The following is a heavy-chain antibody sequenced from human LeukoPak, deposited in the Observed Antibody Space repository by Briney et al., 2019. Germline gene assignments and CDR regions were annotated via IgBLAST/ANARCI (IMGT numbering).Heavy chain of an antibody. J-gene: IGHJ3*02. V-gene: IGHV4-59*11. Sequence: SETLSLTCAVSDDSFSSHYWTWIRQPPGKGLEWIGYISYIGSTNYNPSLKSRVTISIDTSRNPFSLRLSSVTAADTAVYYCARDLVTVTKGFDIWGQGTTVSVSS. CDR3: ARDLVTVTKGFDI. CDR1: DDSFSSHY. D-gene: IGHD4-17*01. CDR2: ISYIGST.